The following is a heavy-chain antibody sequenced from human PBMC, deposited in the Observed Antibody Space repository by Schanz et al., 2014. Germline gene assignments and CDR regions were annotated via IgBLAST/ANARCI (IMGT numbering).Heavy chain of an antibody. CDR3: ARFNSGSHSPPYYYYGMDA. CDR2: ISAYSGNS. J-gene: IGHJ6*02. CDR1: GYTLTGFG. V-gene: IGHV1-18*01. D-gene: IGHD1-26*01. Sequence: QVQLVQSGAEVKKPGASVKVSCKASGYTLTGFGVSWVRQAPGQGREWMGWISAYSGNSKYAQKRQGRVTMTTDTSTNTAYMELRSLTSDDTAVYYCARFNSGSHSPPYYYYGMDAWGQGTLVTVSS.